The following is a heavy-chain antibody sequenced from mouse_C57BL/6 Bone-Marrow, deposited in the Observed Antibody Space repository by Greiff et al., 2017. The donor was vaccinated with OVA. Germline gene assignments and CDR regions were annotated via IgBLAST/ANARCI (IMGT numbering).Heavy chain of an antibody. CDR2: INPSSGYT. Sequence: VQLQQSGAELAKPGASVKLSCKASGYTFTSYWMHWVKQRPGQGLEWIGYINPSSGYTKYNQKFKDKATLTADKSSSTAYMQLSSLTYEDSAVYYCARSYDGYLYYFDYWGQGTTLTVSS. D-gene: IGHD2-3*01. CDR3: ARSYDGYLYYFDY. J-gene: IGHJ2*01. V-gene: IGHV1-7*01. CDR1: GYTFTSYW.